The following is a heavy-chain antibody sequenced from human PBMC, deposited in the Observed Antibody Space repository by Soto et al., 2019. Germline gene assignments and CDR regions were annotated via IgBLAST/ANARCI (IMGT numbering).Heavy chain of an antibody. CDR3: ARGRRVRGVIPFYYYGMDV. CDR1: GGSFSGYY. J-gene: IGHJ6*02. Sequence: SETLSLACAVYGGSFSGYYWSWIRQPPGKGLEWIGEINHSGSTNYNPSLKSRVTISVDTSKNQFSLKLSSVTAADTAVYYCARGRRVRGVIPFYYYGMDVWGQGTTVTVSS. D-gene: IGHD3-10*01. CDR2: INHSGST. V-gene: IGHV4-34*01.